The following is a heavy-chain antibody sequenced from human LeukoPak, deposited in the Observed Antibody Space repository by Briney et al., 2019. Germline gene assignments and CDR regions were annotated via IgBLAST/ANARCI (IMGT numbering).Heavy chain of an antibody. CDR3: AKPDSSGWYDGLGY. V-gene: IGHV3-23*01. CDR2: ISGSSGST. J-gene: IGHJ4*02. Sequence: GGSLRLSCAASGFTFSSYAMSWVRQAPGKGLEWVSAISGSSGSTYYADSVKGRFTIPRDNSKNTLYLQMNSLRAEDTAVYYCAKPDSSGWYDGLGYWGQGTLVTVSS. D-gene: IGHD6-19*01. CDR1: GFTFSSYA.